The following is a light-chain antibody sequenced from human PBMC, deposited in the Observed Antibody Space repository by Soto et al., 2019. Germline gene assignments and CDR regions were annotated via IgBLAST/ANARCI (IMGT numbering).Light chain of an antibody. V-gene: IGLV3-1*01. CDR1: ELGDKY. CDR3: QAWDNRPVVV. Sequence: SYELTQPPSVSVSPGQTASITCSGDELGDKYACWYQQKPGQSPVLVIYQDSKRPSGIPERFSGSNSGNTATLIISGTQAMDEADYYCQAWDNRPVVVFGGGTKVTVL. CDR2: QDS. J-gene: IGLJ2*01.